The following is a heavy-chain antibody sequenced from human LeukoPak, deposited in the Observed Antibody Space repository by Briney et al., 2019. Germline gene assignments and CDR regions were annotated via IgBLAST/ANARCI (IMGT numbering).Heavy chain of an antibody. J-gene: IGHJ5*02. D-gene: IGHD1-7*01. CDR2: IYYSGST. V-gene: IGHV4-39*07. Sequence: PSETLSLTCTVSGGSFSSSSYYWGWIRQPPGKGLVWIGSIYYSGSTYYNPSLKSRVTISVDTSKNQFSLKLSSVTAADTAVYYCARFWNYPRNWFDPWGQGTLVTVSS. CDR1: GGSFSSSSYY. CDR3: ARFWNYPRNWFDP.